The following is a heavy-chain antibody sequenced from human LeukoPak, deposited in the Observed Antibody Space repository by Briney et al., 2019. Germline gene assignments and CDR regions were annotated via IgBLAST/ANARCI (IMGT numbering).Heavy chain of an antibody. CDR3: EIHSRDDYNVDY. CDR2: IIPILGIA. Sequence: SVKASCKASGGTFRSYAISWVRRAPGQGLEWMGRIIPILGIANYAQNFQGRVTITADKSTSTAYLELSSLTSEYTAVYYCEIHSRDDYNVDYWGQGTLVTVSS. D-gene: IGHD5-24*01. CDR1: GGTFRSYA. J-gene: IGHJ4*02. V-gene: IGHV1-69*04.